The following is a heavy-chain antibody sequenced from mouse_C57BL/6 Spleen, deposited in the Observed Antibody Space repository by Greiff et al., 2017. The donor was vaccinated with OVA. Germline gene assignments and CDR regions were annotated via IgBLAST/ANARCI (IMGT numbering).Heavy chain of an antibody. V-gene: IGHV6-3*01. Sequence: EVQLVESGGGLVQPGGSMKLSCVASGFTFSNYWMNWVRQSPEKGLEWVAQIRLKSDNYATHYAESVKGRFTISRDDSKSSVYLQMNNLRAEDTGIEYCTLYQEVYWYFDVWGTGTTVTVSS. CDR1: GFTFSNYW. CDR2: IRLKSDNYAT. J-gene: IGHJ1*03. CDR3: TLYQEVYWYFDV. D-gene: IGHD1-1*01.